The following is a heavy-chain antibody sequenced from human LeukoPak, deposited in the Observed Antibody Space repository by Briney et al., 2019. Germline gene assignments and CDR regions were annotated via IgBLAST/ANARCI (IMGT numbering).Heavy chain of an antibody. D-gene: IGHD3-22*01. Sequence: SVKVSCKASGGTLTSYAISWVRQTPGQGLEWMGGIIPLLAVATHAQNFQGRVMITADISTSTAYMELSSLRSEDTAVYYCARDPYYFESAGYYPDWGQGTLVTVSS. V-gene: IGHV1-69*10. CDR2: IIPLLAVA. J-gene: IGHJ4*02. CDR1: GGTLTSYA. CDR3: ARDPYYFESAGYYPD.